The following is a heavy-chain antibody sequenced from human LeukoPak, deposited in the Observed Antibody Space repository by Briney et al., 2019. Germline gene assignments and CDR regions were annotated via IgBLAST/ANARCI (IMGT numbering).Heavy chain of an antibody. D-gene: IGHD3-3*01. J-gene: IGHJ4*02. CDR2: IRSKAYGGTT. CDR3: TRMDFWSGYYTAPDY. CDR1: GFTFGDYA. Sequence: GGSLRLSCTASGFTFGDYAMSWFRQAPGKGLEWVGFIRSKAYGGTTEYAASVKGRFTISRDDSKSIAYLRMNSLKTEDTAVYYCTRMDFWSGYYTAPDYWGQGTLVTVSS. V-gene: IGHV3-49*03.